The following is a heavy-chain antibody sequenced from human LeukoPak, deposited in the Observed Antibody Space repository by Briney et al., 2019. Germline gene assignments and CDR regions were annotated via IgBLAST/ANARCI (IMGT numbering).Heavy chain of an antibody. CDR1: GGSFSGYY. D-gene: IGHD4/OR15-4a*01. V-gene: IGHV4-34*01. Sequence: PSEALSLTCAVYGGSFSGYYWSWIRQPPGKGLEWIGEINHSGSTNYNPSLKSRVTISVDTSKNQFSLKLSSVTAADTAVYYCARLGADFWGQGTRATVSS. CDR3: ARLGADF. J-gene: IGHJ4*02. CDR2: INHSGST.